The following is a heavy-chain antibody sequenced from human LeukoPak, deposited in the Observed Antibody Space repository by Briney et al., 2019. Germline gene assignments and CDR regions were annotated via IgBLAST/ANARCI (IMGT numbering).Heavy chain of an antibody. D-gene: IGHD6-13*01. J-gene: IGHJ4*02. CDR2: ISWDGGST. V-gene: IGHV3-43D*04. CDR3: ARDGMGSSWYSYYFDY. CDR1: GFTFDDYA. Sequence: GGSLRLSCAASGFTFDDYAMHWVRQAPGKGLEWVSLISWDGGSTYYADSVKGRFTISRDNSKNSLYLQMNSLRAEDTALYYCARDGMGSSWYSYYFDYWGQGTLVTVSS.